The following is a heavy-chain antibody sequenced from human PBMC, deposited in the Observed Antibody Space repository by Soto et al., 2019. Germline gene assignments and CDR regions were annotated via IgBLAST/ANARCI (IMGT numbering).Heavy chain of an antibody. CDR2: ISSSSSYI. J-gene: IGHJ5*02. D-gene: IGHD2-15*01. CDR1: GFTFSSYS. V-gene: IGHV3-21*01. CDR3: ARDPLPDIVVVVAANNWFDP. Sequence: GGSLRLSCAASGFTFSSYSMNWVRQAPGRGLEWVSSISSSSSYIYYADSVKGRFTISRDNAKNSLYLQMNSLRAEDTAVYYCARDPLPDIVVVVAANNWFDPWGQGTLVTVS.